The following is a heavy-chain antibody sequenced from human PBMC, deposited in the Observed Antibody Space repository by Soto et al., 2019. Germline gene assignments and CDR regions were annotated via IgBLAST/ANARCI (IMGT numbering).Heavy chain of an antibody. CDR1: GGSISGSSYY. J-gene: IGHJ5*02. CDR2: IYYSGRT. V-gene: IGHV4-39*01. Sequence: QLQLQESGPGLVKPSETLSLTCTVSGGSISGSSYYWGWIRQPPGKGLEWIGTIYYSGRTYYNPSPKSRVTISVDTSKNQFSLKLSSVTAADTAVYYCARPLYFYGSGSYPWFDPWGQGTLVTVSS. D-gene: IGHD3-10*01. CDR3: ARPLYFYGSGSYPWFDP.